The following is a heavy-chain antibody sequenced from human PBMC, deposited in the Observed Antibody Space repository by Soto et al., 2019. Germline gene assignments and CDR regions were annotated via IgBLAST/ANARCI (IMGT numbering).Heavy chain of an antibody. CDR3: ARDGGRGSWFDP. D-gene: IGHD3-16*01. J-gene: IGHJ5*02. CDR1: GGTFSRYA. V-gene: IGHV1-69*06. CDR2: IIPIFGTP. Sequence: ASVKVSCKASGGTFSRYAINWVRQAPGQGLEWMGGIIPIFGTPNYAQKFQGRITITADKSTSTAYMELNSLTYDDTAAYYCARDGGRGSWFDPWGQQTLVTV.